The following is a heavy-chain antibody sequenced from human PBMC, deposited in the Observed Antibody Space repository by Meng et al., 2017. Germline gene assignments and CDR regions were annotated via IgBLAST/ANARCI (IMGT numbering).Heavy chain of an antibody. V-gene: IGHV3-23*01. D-gene: IGHD3-3*01. CDR2: ISGSGGST. J-gene: IGHJ5*02. CDR3: AKEGGAGITIFGVNWFDP. Sequence: GESLKISCAASGFTFSSYAMSWVRQAPGKGLEWVSAISGSGGSTYYADSVKGRFTISRDNSKNTLYLQMNSLRAEDTAVYYCAKEGGAGITIFGVNWFDPWGQGNQVNGAS. CDR1: GFTFSSYA.